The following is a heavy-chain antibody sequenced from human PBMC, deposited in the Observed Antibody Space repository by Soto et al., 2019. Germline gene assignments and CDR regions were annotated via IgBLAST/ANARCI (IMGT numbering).Heavy chain of an antibody. CDR1: GGSISSGNSY. D-gene: IGHD3-3*01. CDR2: VSYSGGT. J-gene: IGHJ4*02. CDR3: ARGHGGITVFGAPGHFDY. V-gene: IGHV4-39*01. Sequence: QLQLQESGPGLVKPSETLSLICTVSGGSISSGNSYWGWIRQPPGKGLEWIGSVSYSGGTYYNPSLKSRVIISVDTSKNQFSVKLSSVSVADTAVYYCARGHGGITVFGAPGHFDYCGQGTLVTVSS.